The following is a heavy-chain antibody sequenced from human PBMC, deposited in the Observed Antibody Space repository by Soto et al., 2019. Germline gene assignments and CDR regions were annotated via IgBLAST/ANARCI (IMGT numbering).Heavy chain of an antibody. V-gene: IGHV3-30*03. J-gene: IGHJ3*02. D-gene: IGHD6-19*01. CDR3: ARAIAVAGGVGAFDI. CDR1: GFTFSSYG. Sequence: VGSLRLSCAAPGFTFSSYGMHWVRQAPGKGLEWVAVISYDGSNKYYADSVKGRFTISRDNSKNTLYLQMNSLRAEDTAVYYCARAIAVAGGVGAFDIWGQGTMVTVSS. CDR2: ISYDGSNK.